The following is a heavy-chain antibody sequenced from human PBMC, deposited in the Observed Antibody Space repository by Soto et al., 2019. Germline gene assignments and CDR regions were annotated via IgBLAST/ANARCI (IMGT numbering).Heavy chain of an antibody. CDR1: GGTFSRYS. D-gene: IGHD3-22*01. CDR2: IVPIFGTR. J-gene: IGHJ6*02. V-gene: IGHV1-69*01. Sequence: QVQLVQSGAEVKKPGSSVKVSCKISGGTFSRYSISWVRQAPGQGLEWMGGIVPIFGTRNYAQKFQDRVTITADESTSTAYMELSSLGSDDTAVYYCARPDEGGYSSNHHYYYALDVWGQGTTVTV. CDR3: ARPDEGGYSSNHHYYYALDV.